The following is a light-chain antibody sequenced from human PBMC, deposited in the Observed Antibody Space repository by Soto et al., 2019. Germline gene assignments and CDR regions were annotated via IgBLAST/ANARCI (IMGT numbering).Light chain of an antibody. CDR3: QVWDSSNENYV. Sequence: SYELTRPPSVSVAPGQTARITCGGNYIGSKSVHWYQKKPGQAPVLVVYNDSDRPSGIPERLSGSNSGNTATLTISRVEAGDEADYYCQVWDSSNENYVFGTGTKLTVL. CDR2: NDS. CDR1: YIGSKS. J-gene: IGLJ1*01. V-gene: IGLV3-21*02.